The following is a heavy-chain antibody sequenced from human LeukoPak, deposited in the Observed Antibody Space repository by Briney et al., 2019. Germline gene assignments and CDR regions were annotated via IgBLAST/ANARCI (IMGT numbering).Heavy chain of an antibody. D-gene: IGHD4-17*01. CDR1: GFTFSSYA. V-gene: IGHV3-30*14. CDR2: ISYDGSNK. J-gene: IGHJ4*02. Sequence: GRSLRLSCAASGFTFSSYAMHWVRQAPGKGLEWVAVISYDGSNKYYADSVKGRFTISRDNSKNTLYLQMNSLRAEDTAVYYCARDNFRGDYVIDYWGQGTLVTVSS. CDR3: ARDNFRGDYVIDY.